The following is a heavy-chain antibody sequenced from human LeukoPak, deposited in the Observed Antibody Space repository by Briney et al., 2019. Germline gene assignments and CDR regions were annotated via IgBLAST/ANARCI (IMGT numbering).Heavy chain of an antibody. J-gene: IGHJ6*03. CDR3: ARGTPYNDIWGGYYYYYLDV. Sequence: SETLSLTCTVSGGSLSNYEWTWLRQAPGKGLEWIGYINNSGESKYNPSLTSRVTLSLDTSRNRISLNLRSVTAADTAVFFCARGTPYNDIWGGYYYYYLDVWGKGITVTISS. V-gene: IGHV4-59*01. CDR2: INNSGES. D-gene: IGHD3-10*01. CDR1: GGSLSNYE.